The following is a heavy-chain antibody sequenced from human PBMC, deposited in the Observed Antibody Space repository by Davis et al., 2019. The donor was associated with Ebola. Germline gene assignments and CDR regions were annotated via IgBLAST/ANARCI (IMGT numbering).Heavy chain of an antibody. D-gene: IGHD6-6*01. CDR1: RGSFSRSNYY. CDR3: ARHEDINSSFDRGMDV. V-gene: IGHV4-39*01. CDR2: LYYSGNT. J-gene: IGHJ6*02. Sequence: SETLSLTCNVSRGSFSRSNYYWAWIRQPPGKGLEWIGSLYYSGNTYYNPSLKSRVTMSVDTSKNQFSLKLRSVTAADTAVYYCARHEDINSSFDRGMDVWGQGTTVTVSS.